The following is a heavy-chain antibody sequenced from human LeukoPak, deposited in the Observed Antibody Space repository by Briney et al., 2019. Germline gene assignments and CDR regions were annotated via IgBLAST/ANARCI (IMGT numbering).Heavy chain of an antibody. Sequence: GGSLRLSCAASGVMFPSYWMTWVRQAPGKGLEWVANIKQDGSEKYYVDFVKGRFTISRDNAKNSVYLQMNSLRAEDTAAYYCARRHHFGFLDSWGQGTLVTVSS. CDR1: GVMFPSYW. D-gene: IGHD3-10*01. CDR3: ARRHHFGFLDS. V-gene: IGHV3-7*04. J-gene: IGHJ4*02. CDR2: IKQDGSEK.